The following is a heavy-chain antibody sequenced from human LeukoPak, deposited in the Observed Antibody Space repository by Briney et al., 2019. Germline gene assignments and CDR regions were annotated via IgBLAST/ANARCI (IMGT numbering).Heavy chain of an antibody. CDR3: ARDQFIHAFDI. CDR1: GFTFSSFS. CDR2: IYSTTTYI. D-gene: IGHD5-24*01. J-gene: IGHJ3*02. Sequence: PGGSLRLSCAASGFTFSSFSMNWVRQAPGKGLEWVSSIYSTTTYIYYADSVKGRFTISRDNAENSLHLQMNSLRAEDTAVYYCARDQFIHAFDIWGQGTMVTVSS. V-gene: IGHV3-21*01.